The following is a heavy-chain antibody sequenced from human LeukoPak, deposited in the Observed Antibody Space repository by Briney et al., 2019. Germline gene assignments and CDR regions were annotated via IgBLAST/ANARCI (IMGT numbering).Heavy chain of an antibody. V-gene: IGHV1-2*02. J-gene: IGHJ5*02. CDR1: GYTFTNYY. Sequence: ASVKVSCKASGYTFTNYYIHWVRQAPGQGLEGMGWIHPNSGGTNYAQKFQGSVTMTRDTSITTAYMELSRLTSDDTAVYFCARRTTAEVGTSINWFDPWGQGTLVTVSS. CDR2: IHPNSGGT. CDR3: ARRTTAEVGTSINWFDP. D-gene: IGHD1-1*01.